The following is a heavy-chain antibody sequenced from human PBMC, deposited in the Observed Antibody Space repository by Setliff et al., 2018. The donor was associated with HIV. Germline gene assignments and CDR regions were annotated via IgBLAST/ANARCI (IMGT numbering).Heavy chain of an antibody. CDR1: GYSISTSSW. CDR2: LYHGGSV. CDR3: ARGIRMLLDSNRGVYTHDAFDL. D-gene: IGHD3-10*01. Sequence: SETLSLTCTVSGYSISTSSWWGWVRQSPGRGLQWLGSLYHGGSVYYNPSLQRRVTISLDRSKNQFSLNMISVTAADSAIYFCARGIRMLLDSNRGVYTHDAFDLWGQGTTVTVSS. J-gene: IGHJ3*01. V-gene: IGHV4-38-2*02.